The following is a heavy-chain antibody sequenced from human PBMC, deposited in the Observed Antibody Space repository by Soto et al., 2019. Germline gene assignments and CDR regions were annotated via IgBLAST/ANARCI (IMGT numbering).Heavy chain of an antibody. CDR3: ARGGFSGGDFAEYFQH. V-gene: IGHV1-18*01. J-gene: IGHJ1*01. CDR2: ISAYNGNT. CDR1: GYTFTSYG. D-gene: IGHD2-21*02. Sequence: ASVKVSCKASGYTFTSYGISWVRQAPGQGLEWKGWISAYNGNTNYAQKLQGRVTMTTDTSTSTAYMELRSLRSDDTAVYYCARGGFSGGDFAEYFQHWGQGTLVTVSS.